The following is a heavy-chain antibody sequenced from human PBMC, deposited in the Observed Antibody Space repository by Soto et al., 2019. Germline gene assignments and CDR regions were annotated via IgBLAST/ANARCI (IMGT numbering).Heavy chain of an antibody. D-gene: IGHD6-19*01. CDR3: VKEGYMRSDWYGQFNC. J-gene: IGHJ4*02. CDR1: GFTFNTFA. Sequence: WSLRLSCSASGFTFNTFAMHWVRQTPGKGLEFVSAISSNGGNTYYADSVKGRFAISRDNSKNTLYLQMYSLRPEDTALYYCVKEGYMRSDWYGQFNCWGQGTLVTVSS. CDR2: ISSNGGNT. V-gene: IGHV3-64D*06.